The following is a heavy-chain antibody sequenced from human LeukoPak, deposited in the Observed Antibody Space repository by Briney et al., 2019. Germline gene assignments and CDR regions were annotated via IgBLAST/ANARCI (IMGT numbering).Heavy chain of an antibody. CDR3: ASHPWYYYGSGSYYALGY. Sequence: GGSLRLSCAASGFTVSSNYMSWVRQAPGKGLEWVSVIYSGGSTYYADSVKGRFTISRDNSKNTLYLQMNSLRAEDTAVYYCASHPWYYYGSGSYYALGYWGQGTLVTVSS. J-gene: IGHJ4*02. D-gene: IGHD3-10*01. CDR2: IYSGGST. V-gene: IGHV3-53*01. CDR1: GFTVSSNY.